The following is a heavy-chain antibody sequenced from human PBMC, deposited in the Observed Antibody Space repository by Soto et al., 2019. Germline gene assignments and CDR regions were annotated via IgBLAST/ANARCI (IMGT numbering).Heavy chain of an antibody. Sequence: PGGSLRLSCAASGFTFDDYTMHWVRQAPGKGLEWVSLISWDGGSTYYADSVKGRFTISRDNSKNSLYLQMNSLRTEDTALYYCAKEYYDSSGSSYNYYGMDVWGQGTTVPVSS. CDR3: AKEYYDSSGSSYNYYGMDV. CDR1: GFTFDDYT. D-gene: IGHD3-22*01. CDR2: ISWDGGST. V-gene: IGHV3-43*01. J-gene: IGHJ6*02.